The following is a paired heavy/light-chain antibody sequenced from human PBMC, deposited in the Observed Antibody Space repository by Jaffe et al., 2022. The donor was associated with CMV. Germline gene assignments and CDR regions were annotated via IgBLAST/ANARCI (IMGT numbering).Heavy chain of an antibody. J-gene: IGHJ4*02. D-gene: IGHD1-26*01. CDR2: INHSGTT. CDR3: ARAGGRVGPDGGGRLQPTRRPAYTRKFPYPTRRPVYTREPTTGVGSEAHIDY. Sequence: QVQLHQWGAGLLKPSETLSLTCAVYGETFSGYSWTWVRQPPGKGLEWIGEINHSGTTNFNPSLKSRVAMSVVPSKNQFSLKLRSVTAADTAVYYCARAGGRVGPDGGGRLQPTRRPAYTRKFPYPTRRPVYTREPTTGVGSEAHIDYWGQGTLVTVSS. CDR1: GETFSGYS. V-gene: IGHV4-34*01.
Light chain of an antibody. V-gene: IGKV3-15*01. J-gene: IGKJ1*01. CDR1: QRLSSN. CDR3: QQYNGWPRT. CDR2: SAS. Sequence: EIVMTQSPATLSLSPGERATLSCKASQRLSSNLAWYQQKLGQAPRLLIYSASTRATGIPARFSGRGSGTDFTLTISSLQSEDFAVYYCQQYNGWPRTFGQGTKVEVK.